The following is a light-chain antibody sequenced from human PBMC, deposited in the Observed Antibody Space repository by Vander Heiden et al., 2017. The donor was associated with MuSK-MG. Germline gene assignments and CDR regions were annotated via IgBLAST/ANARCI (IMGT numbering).Light chain of an antibody. Sequence: QSVLTPPPSVHEAPRQRVTISCSGSSSNIGNNAVNWYQQLPGKAPKLLIYYDDLLPSGVSDRFSGSKSGTSASLAISGLQSEDEADYYCAAWDDSLNGRVFGGGTKLTVL. CDR1: SSNIGNNA. J-gene: IGLJ3*02. CDR2: YDD. CDR3: AAWDDSLNGRV. V-gene: IGLV1-36*01.